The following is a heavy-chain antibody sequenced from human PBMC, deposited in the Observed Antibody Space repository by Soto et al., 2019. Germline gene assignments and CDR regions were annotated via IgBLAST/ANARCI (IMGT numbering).Heavy chain of an antibody. CDR1: GDSFSNKNYY. CDR2: ISYSGST. J-gene: IGHJ4*02. V-gene: IGHV4-31*03. D-gene: IGHD2-15*01. CDR3: VRVGYCTGGSCYGLNY. Sequence: SETLSLTCTVSGDSFSNKNYYWSWIRQHPGKGLEWIGYISYSGSTYYDPSLKSRVTISVDTSKKQFSLKLSSVIAADTAVYYCVRVGYCTGGSCYGLNYGGQGALVTVSS.